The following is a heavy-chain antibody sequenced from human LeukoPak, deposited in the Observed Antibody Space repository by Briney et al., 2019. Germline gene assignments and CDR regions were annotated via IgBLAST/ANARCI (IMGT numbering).Heavy chain of an antibody. V-gene: IGHV4-39*01. J-gene: IGHJ4*02. CDR2: IYYSGST. Sequence: PSETLSLTCTVSGGSVSSSSYYWGWIRQPPGKGLEWIGSIYYSGSTYYNPSLKSRVIISIDMSKNQFSLKLSSVTAADTAVYYCARRRSGSYGNFDYWGQGTLVTVSS. D-gene: IGHD1-26*01. CDR1: GGSVSSSSYY. CDR3: ARRRSGSYGNFDY.